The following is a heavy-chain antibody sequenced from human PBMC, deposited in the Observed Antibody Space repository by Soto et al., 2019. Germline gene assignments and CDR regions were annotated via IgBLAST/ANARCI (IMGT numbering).Heavy chain of an antibody. CDR3: ARLYSSSWSNY. CDR1: GGSISSSSYY. J-gene: IGHJ4*02. V-gene: IGHV4-39*01. Sequence: QLQLQESGPGLVKPSETLSLTCTVSGGSISSSSYYWGWIRQPPGKGLEWIGSIYYSGSTYYNPSLKSRVTISVDTSKNQFSLKLSSVTAADTAVYYRARLYSSSWSNYWGQGTLVTVSS. CDR2: IYYSGST. D-gene: IGHD6-13*01.